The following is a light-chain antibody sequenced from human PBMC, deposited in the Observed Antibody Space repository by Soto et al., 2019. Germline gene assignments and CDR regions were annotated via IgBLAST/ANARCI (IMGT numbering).Light chain of an antibody. CDR1: QSVSSTY. V-gene: IGKV3-20*01. J-gene: IGKJ1*01. CDR3: HQYRSSPQT. Sequence: VLAQSPGPLSFSPGDPAPLSCRASQSVSSTYLAWYQQKPGQAPRLLVYGASSRATGIPDRFSGSGSGTDFTLTISRLEPEDFAVYFCHQYRSSPQTFGQGTKVDIK. CDR2: GAS.